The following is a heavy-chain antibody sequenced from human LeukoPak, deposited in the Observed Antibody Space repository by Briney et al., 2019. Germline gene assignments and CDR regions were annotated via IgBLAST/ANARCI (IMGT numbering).Heavy chain of an antibody. Sequence: GRSLRLSCAASGFTFNSYGMNWVRQAPGKGLEWVAAIWFDGSNKYYADSVKGRFTISRDNSKNTLSLQMNSLRAEDTAIYYFARVLIPYASGGPGRFRYWGQGTLVTVSS. CDR2: IWFDGSNK. J-gene: IGHJ4*02. CDR1: GFTFNSYG. V-gene: IGHV3-33*08. D-gene: IGHD3-10*01. CDR3: ARVLIPYASGGPGRFRY.